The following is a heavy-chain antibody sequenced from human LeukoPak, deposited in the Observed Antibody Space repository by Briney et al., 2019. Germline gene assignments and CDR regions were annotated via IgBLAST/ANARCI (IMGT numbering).Heavy chain of an antibody. CDR3: ARDVVVAPGYFDY. CDR1: GFTVSSNY. D-gene: IGHD2-15*01. J-gene: IGHJ4*02. CDR2: IYSGGST. Sequence: GGSLRLSCAASGFTVSSNYMSWVRQAPGKGLEWVSVIYSGGSTYYADSAKGRFTISRDNSKNTLYLQMNSLRAEDTAVYYCARDVVVAPGYFDYWGQGTLVTVSS. V-gene: IGHV3-66*01.